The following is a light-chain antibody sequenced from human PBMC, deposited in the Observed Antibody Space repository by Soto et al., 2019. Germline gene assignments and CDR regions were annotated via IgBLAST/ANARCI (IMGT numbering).Light chain of an antibody. CDR3: QHFGGTTFT. V-gene: IGKV3-20*01. CDR1: QSVSSSY. J-gene: IGKJ5*01. Sequence: EMVLTQSPGTRPLSQGEGATLSCRASQSVSSSYIAWYQQRPGQTPSLLIYGASTRATDIPDRFSGSGSGTHFTLTISRLEPGDFAVYYCQHFGGTTFTFGQGTRLEIK. CDR2: GAS.